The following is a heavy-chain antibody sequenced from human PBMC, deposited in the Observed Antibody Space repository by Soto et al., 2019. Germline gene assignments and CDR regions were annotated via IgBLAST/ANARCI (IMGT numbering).Heavy chain of an antibody. Sequence: SETLSLTCTVSGGSINSGDYYWSWIRQPPGKGLEWIGYINYSGTTYYNPSLKSRVTISVDTSKNQISLKLSSVTAADTAVYYCARLVQLLQGRWFDPWGQGTLVT. J-gene: IGHJ5*02. CDR3: ARLVQLLQGRWFDP. V-gene: IGHV4-30-4*01. CDR2: INYSGTT. CDR1: GGSINSGDYY. D-gene: IGHD2-15*01.